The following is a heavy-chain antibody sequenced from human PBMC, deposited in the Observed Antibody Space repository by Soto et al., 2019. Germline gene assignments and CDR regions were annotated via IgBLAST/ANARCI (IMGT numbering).Heavy chain of an antibody. CDR1: GFTFSNYY. CDR3: AREETAWPLAYGLDV. V-gene: IGHV3-21*01. J-gene: IGHJ6*02. CDR2: IRSGRDT. Sequence: GGSLRLSCAVSGFTFSNYYIHWVRQAPGKGLEWVSSIRSGRDTFYADSVKGRFSISRDDATSSVSLQMNSLRGEDTAVYFCAREETAWPLAYGLDVWGQGATVTVSS. D-gene: IGHD2-21*02.